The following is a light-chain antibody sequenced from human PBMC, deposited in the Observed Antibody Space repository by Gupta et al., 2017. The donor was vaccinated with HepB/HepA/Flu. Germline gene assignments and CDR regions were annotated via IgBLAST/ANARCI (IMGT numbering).Light chain of an antibody. V-gene: IGKV3-20*01. Sequence: EILLTQSPDTLSLSPGETATLSCRASQSVLNDYLAWYQQKPGPAPSLLIYDTSNRFTGIPYRFSGSGSGTDFTLTITKVEPADFAVSYCHHYTQSLWKFGPGTKVEI. CDR1: QSVLNDY. CDR2: DTS. J-gene: IGKJ1*01. CDR3: HHYTQSLWK.